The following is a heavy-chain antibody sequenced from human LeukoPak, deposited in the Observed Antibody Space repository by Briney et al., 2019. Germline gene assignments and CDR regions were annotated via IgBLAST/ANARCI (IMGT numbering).Heavy chain of an antibody. V-gene: IGHV3-21*01. CDR3: ARQMATILDGILDY. CDR2: ITSSSSYI. J-gene: IGHJ4*02. D-gene: IGHD5-24*01. Sequence: GGSLRLSCAASGFTFSSYSMNWVRQAPGKGLEWLSSITSSSSYIYYADSVKGRFTISRDNAKNTLYLQMNSLKTEDTALYYCARQMATILDGILDYWGQGTLVTVSS. CDR1: GFTFSSYS.